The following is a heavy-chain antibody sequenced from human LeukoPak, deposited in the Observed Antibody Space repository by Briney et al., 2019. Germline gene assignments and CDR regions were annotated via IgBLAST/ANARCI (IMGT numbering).Heavy chain of an antibody. J-gene: IGHJ4*02. Sequence: PSETLSLTCTVSGGSISGSSFYWGWIRQPPWKGLEWIGSMYESGSTFYSPSLKSRVTISIDTSKNQFSLKLNSVTAADTAVYFCARHYGLNYYDSSAYEYWGQGTLVTVSS. D-gene: IGHD3-22*01. CDR1: GGSISGSSFY. V-gene: IGHV4-39*01. CDR2: MYESGST. CDR3: ARHYGLNYYDSSAYEY.